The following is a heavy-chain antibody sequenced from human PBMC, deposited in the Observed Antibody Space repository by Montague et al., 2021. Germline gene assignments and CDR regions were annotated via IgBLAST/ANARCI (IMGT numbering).Heavy chain of an antibody. J-gene: IGHJ5*02. V-gene: IGHV4-39*01. CDR2: IYYNGTT. Sequence: SETLSLTCTVSGGSISSASYYWGWIRQPPGKGPEFIGVIYYNGTTYHNPSLKSRVTVSMDTSKNQFSLKLSSVTAADTAVYYCARSLYCRGGSCYSGFDPWGRGTLVTASS. CDR3: ARSLYCRGGSCYSGFDP. CDR1: GGSISSASYY. D-gene: IGHD2-15*01.